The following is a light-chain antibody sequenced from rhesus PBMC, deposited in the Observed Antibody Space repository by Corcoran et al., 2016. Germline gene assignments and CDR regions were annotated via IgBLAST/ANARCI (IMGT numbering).Light chain of an antibody. V-gene: IGKV1-22*01. CDR2: QAS. J-gene: IGKJ2*01. CDR1: QRITNW. Sequence: DIQMIQSPSSLSASVGDTVTITCRASQRITNWLEWYQQKSGKASKLLIYQASTLQTGVPSRFSGSGSGTDFALTIGSLQPENFTTYCCLQFDNSPYSFGQGTKVEIK. CDR3: LQFDNSPYS.